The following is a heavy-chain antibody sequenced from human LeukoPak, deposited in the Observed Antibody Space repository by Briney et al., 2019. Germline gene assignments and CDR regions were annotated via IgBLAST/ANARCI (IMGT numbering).Heavy chain of an antibody. D-gene: IGHD6-13*01. J-gene: IGHJ4*02. CDR1: GVSFSGYY. CDR2: INHSGST. CDR3: ARGGLQYSSSWYGAGYNSNFDY. Sequence: PSETLSLTCAVYGVSFSGYYWSWIRQPPGKGLEWIGEINHSGSTNYNPSLKSRVTISVDTSKNQFSLKLSSVTAADTAVYYCARGGLQYSSSWYGAGYNSNFDYWGQGTLVTVSS. V-gene: IGHV4-34*01.